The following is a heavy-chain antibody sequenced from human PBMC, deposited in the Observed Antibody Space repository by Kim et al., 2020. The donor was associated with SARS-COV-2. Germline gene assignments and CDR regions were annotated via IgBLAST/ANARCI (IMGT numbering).Heavy chain of an antibody. Sequence: GGSLRLSCAASGFTFSSYWMSWVRQAPGKGLEWVANIKQDGSEKYYVDSVKGRFTISRDNAKNSLYLQMNSLRAEDTAVYYCARLYSSGWYEDYFDYWGQGTLVTVSS. CDR3: ARLYSSGWYEDYFDY. J-gene: IGHJ4*02. CDR2: IKQDGSEK. V-gene: IGHV3-7*03. CDR1: GFTFSSYW. D-gene: IGHD6-19*01.